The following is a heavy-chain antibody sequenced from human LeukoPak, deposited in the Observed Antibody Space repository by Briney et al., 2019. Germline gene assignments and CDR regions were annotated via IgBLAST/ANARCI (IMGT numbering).Heavy chain of an antibody. D-gene: IGHD3-22*01. CDR3: AKLGSSGFYTYCFDS. Sequence: PGGSLRLSCAASGFTFSSYAMTWVRQAPGKGLEWVSTISGSGASTYYADSVRGRFTISRDNSKNTLYLQMNSLRAEDTAVYYCAKLGSSGFYTYCFDSWGQGTLVSVSS. V-gene: IGHV3-23*01. J-gene: IGHJ4*02. CDR2: ISGSGAST. CDR1: GFTFSSYA.